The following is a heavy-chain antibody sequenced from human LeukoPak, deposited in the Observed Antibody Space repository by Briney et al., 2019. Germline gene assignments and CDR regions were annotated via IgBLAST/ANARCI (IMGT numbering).Heavy chain of an antibody. CDR2: IGTAGDT. Sequence: GGSLRPSCAASGFTFSSYDMHWVRQATGKGLEWVSAIGTAGDTYYPGSVKGRFTISRENAKNSLYLQMNSLRAGDTAVYYCVRDTVGATHFDYWGQGTLVTVSS. J-gene: IGHJ4*02. CDR1: GFTFSSYD. CDR3: VRDTVGATHFDY. V-gene: IGHV3-13*01. D-gene: IGHD1-26*01.